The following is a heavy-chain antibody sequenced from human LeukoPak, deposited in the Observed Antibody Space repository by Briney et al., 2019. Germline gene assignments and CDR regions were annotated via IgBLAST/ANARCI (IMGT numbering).Heavy chain of an antibody. Sequence: ASVKVSCKASGGNFSNYANSWVRQAPGQGLEWMGGIIPIFGTANYAQKFQGRVTIIADESMNTAYMELSSLRSEDTAVYYCARDYSPNYDYVWGSYRYKLGYFDYWGQGTLVTVSS. J-gene: IGHJ4*02. CDR2: IIPIFGTA. D-gene: IGHD3-16*02. V-gene: IGHV1-69*01. CDR1: GGNFSNYA. CDR3: ARDYSPNYDYVWGSYRYKLGYFDY.